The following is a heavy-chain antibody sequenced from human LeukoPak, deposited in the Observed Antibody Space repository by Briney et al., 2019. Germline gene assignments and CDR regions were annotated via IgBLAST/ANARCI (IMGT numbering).Heavy chain of an antibody. CDR1: GDSISTYY. Sequence: SETLSLTCTVSGDSISTYYWSWIRQPPGKGLEWIGNIYYSGSPNYNPSLKSRVTISIDTSKNQFSLKLSSVAAADTAVYYCARGRRAASSIFDYWGQGTLVTVSS. CDR3: ARGRRAASSIFDY. V-gene: IGHV4-59*01. CDR2: IYYSGSP. J-gene: IGHJ4*02. D-gene: IGHD6-13*01.